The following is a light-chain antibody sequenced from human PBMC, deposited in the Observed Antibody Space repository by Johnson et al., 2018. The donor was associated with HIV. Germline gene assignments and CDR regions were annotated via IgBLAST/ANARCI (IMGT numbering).Light chain of an antibody. CDR3: GTWDSSLSAHYV. J-gene: IGLJ1*01. V-gene: IGLV1-51*01. Sequence: QSVLTQPPSVSAAPGQKVTISCSGSTSKIGNNYVSWYQHLPGAAPKLLIYDNNKRPSGIPDRFSGSESGTSATLGITGLQTGDEADYYCGTWDSSLSAHYVFGTGTKVTVL. CDR2: DNN. CDR1: TSKIGNNY.